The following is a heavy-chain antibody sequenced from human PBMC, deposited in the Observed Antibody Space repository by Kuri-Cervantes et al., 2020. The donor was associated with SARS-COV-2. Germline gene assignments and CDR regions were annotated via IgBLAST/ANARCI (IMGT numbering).Heavy chain of an antibody. V-gene: IGHV4-39*01. CDR1: GGSISSSSYY. CDR3: ARQMMSSITIFGVVITRNWFDP. CDR2: IYYSGST. J-gene: IGHJ5*02. D-gene: IGHD3-3*01. Sequence: GSLRLSCTVAGGSISSSSYYWGWIRQPPGKGLEWIGSIYYSGSTYYNPSLKSRVTISVDTSKNQFSLKLSSVTAADTAVYYCARQMMSSITIFGVVITRNWFDPWGQGTLVTVSS.